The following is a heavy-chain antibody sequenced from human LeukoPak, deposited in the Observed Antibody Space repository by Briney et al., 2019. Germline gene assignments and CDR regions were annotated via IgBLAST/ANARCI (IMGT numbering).Heavy chain of an antibody. Sequence: GGSLRLSCAASGFTFSSYAMSWVRQAPGKGLEWVSAISGSGGSTYYADSVKGRFTISRDNSKNTLYLQMNSLRAEDTAVYYCASTPELAAAGIGAWFDRWGEGSLVTVSS. J-gene: IGHJ5*02. D-gene: IGHD6-13*01. CDR1: GFTFSSYA. CDR2: ISGSGGST. CDR3: ASTPELAAAGIGAWFDR. V-gene: IGHV3-23*01.